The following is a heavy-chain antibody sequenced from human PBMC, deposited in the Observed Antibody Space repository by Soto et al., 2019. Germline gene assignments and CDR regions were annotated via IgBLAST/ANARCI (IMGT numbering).Heavy chain of an antibody. CDR2: IYYSGST. Sequence: YYWVWIRQPPGKGLEWIGSIYYSGSTYYNPSLKSRVTISVDTSKKQFSLKLSSVTAADTAVYYCARQFWSGYLADYWGQGTLVTVSS. V-gene: IGHV4-39*01. CDR3: ARQFWSGYLADY. J-gene: IGHJ4*02. CDR1: YY. D-gene: IGHD3-3*01.